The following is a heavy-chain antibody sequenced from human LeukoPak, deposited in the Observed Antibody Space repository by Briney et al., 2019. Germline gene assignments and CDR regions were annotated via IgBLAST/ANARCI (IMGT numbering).Heavy chain of an antibody. V-gene: IGHV3-48*03. CDR3: ATSLSSGWGPVNDY. D-gene: IGHD6-19*01. Sequence: GGSLRLSCAASGFTSNIYEMNWVRQAPGKGLEWVSYINPGSSNTHYADSVKGRFTISRDDAKNSLSLQMNSLRAEDTAVYYCATSLSSGWGPVNDYWGQGTLVTVSS. CDR2: INPGSSNT. J-gene: IGHJ4*02. CDR1: GFTSNIYE.